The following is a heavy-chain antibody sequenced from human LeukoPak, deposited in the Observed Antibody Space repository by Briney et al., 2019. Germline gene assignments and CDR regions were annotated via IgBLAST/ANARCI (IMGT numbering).Heavy chain of an antibody. CDR2: INHSGST. CDR1: GGSFSGYY. D-gene: IGHD6-13*01. Sequence: SETLSLTCAVYGGSFSGYYWSWIRQPPGKGLEWIGEINHSGSTNYNPSLKSRVTISVDTSKNQFSLKLSSVTAADTAVYYCARGWQQVLSVGNWFDPWGQGTLVTVSS. J-gene: IGHJ5*02. V-gene: IGHV4-34*01. CDR3: ARGWQQVLSVGNWFDP.